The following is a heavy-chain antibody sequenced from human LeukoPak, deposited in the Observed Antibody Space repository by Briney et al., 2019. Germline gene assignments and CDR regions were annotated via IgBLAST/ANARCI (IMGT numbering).Heavy chain of an antibody. Sequence: ASLKLSCTASGYTFTSYGMSWVRQAPGQGLEWTGCISAYNGNTNYAQKLQGRVTMTTDTSTSTAYMELSSLRSDDTAVYYCARAHEGIGYCSGGSCGSNWFDPWGQGTLVTVSS. D-gene: IGHD2-15*01. V-gene: IGHV1-18*01. J-gene: IGHJ5*02. CDR3: ARAHEGIGYCSGGSCGSNWFDP. CDR2: ISAYNGNT. CDR1: GYTFTSYG.